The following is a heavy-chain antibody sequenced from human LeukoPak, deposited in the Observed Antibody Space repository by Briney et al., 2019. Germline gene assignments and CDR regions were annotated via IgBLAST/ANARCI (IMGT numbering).Heavy chain of an antibody. CDR3: ARGGLLYYDSSGYYQNDY. CDR2: INPNSGGT. V-gene: IGHV1-2*06. J-gene: IGHJ4*02. D-gene: IGHD3-22*01. CDR1: GYTFTGYY. Sequence: ASVKVSCKASGYTFTGYYMHWVRQAPGQGLEWMGRINPNSGGTNYAQKFQGRVTMTRDTSISTAYMELSRLRSDDTAVYYCARGGLLYYDSSGYYQNDYWGQGTLVTVSS.